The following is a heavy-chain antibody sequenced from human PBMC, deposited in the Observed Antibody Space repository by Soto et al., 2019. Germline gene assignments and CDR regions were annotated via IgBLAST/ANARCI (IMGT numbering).Heavy chain of an antibody. V-gene: IGHV3-21*01. J-gene: IGHJ4*02. Sequence: GGSLRLSCAASGFTFSSYSMNWVRQAPGKGLEWVSSISSSSSYIYYADSVKGRFTISRDNAKNSLYLQMNSLRAEDTAVYYCAREGIAAAGAHDYWGQGTLVTVSS. CDR3: AREGIAAAGAHDY. D-gene: IGHD6-13*01. CDR2: ISSSSSYI. CDR1: GFTFSSYS.